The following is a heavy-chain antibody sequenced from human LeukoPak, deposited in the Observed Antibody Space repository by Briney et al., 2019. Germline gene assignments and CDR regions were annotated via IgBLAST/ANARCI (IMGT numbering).Heavy chain of an antibody. CDR1: GGSISSYY. CDR3: AKTGNGYDPLYYYMDV. CDR2: IYTDGST. V-gene: IGHV4-4*09. D-gene: IGHD5-12*01. J-gene: IGHJ6*03. Sequence: SETLSLTCSVSGGSISSYYWSWIRQPPGKGLEWLAFIYTDGSTNYNPSLKSRVTISVDTSSNQFSLKLSSVTAADTAVYFCAKTGNGYDPLYYYMDVWGKGTTVTVSS.